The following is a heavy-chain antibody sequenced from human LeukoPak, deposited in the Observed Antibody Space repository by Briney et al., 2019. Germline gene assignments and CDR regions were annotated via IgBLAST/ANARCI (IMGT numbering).Heavy chain of an antibody. Sequence: SETLSLTCSVSGGSLSSYYWTWIRQPAGKGLEWIGRIFTTGSTNYNPSLMSRATMSVDTSKNQFSRKMRSVTAADTAVYYCARGDGSTMIRGVSRYGWLDPWGQGTLVTVSS. D-gene: IGHD3-10*01. CDR1: GGSLSSYY. CDR2: IFTTGST. CDR3: ARGDGSTMIRGVSRYGWLDP. J-gene: IGHJ5*02. V-gene: IGHV4-4*07.